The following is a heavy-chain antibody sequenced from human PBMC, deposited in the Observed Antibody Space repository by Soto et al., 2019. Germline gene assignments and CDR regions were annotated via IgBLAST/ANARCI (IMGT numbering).Heavy chain of an antibody. Sequence: QLQLQESGPGLVKPSETLSLSCSVSGGSISGGDDYWGWVRQPPGKGLEWIGSIYYSGSTYYNPSLKSRVTISVDTSKNQFSLKLSSVTAADTAVYYCASREDYYDSGVPHWGQGTLVTVSS. CDR3: ASREDYYDSGVPH. CDR1: GGSISGGDDY. J-gene: IGHJ4*02. CDR2: IYYSGST. V-gene: IGHV4-39*01. D-gene: IGHD3-22*01.